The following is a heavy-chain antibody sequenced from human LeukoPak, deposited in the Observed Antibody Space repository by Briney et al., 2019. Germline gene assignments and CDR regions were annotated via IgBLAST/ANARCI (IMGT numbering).Heavy chain of an antibody. J-gene: IGHJ3*02. V-gene: IGHV1-69*13. CDR1: GGTFSSYA. CDR3: ARDLKLIAVEDAFDI. D-gene: IGHD6-19*01. CDR2: IIPIFGTA. Sequence: SVKVSCKASGGTFSSYAISWVRQAPGQGLEWMGGIIPIFGTANYAQKFQGRVTITADESMSTAYMELSSLRSEDTAVYYCARDLKLIAVEDAFDIWGQGTMVTVSS.